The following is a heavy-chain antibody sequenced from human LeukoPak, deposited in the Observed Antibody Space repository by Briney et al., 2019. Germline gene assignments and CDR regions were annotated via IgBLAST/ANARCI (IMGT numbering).Heavy chain of an antibody. V-gene: IGHV4-4*07. Sequence: SETLSLTCTVSGGSISGYYWSWIRQPAGKGLEWIGRIYTSGSTNYNPSLKSRVTISVDESKNQLSLKLISVTAADTAVYYCARQDNYYYYMDIWNKGTTVTVSS. CDR1: GGSISGYY. CDR3: ARQDNYYYYMDI. CDR2: IYTSGST. J-gene: IGHJ6*03.